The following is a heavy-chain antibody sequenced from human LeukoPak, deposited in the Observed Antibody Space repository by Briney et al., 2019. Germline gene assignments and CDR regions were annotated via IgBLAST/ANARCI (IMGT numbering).Heavy chain of an antibody. CDR3: AKDRRIREQLDY. D-gene: IGHD1/OR15-1a*01. CDR2: ISGDGGST. V-gene: IGHV3-43*02. CDR1: GFTFDDYA. Sequence: GGSLKLSCAASGFTFDDYAMHWVRQAPGKGLEWVSLISGDGGSTYYADSVKGRFTISRDNSKNSLYLQMNSLRTEDTALYYCAKDRRIREQLDYWGQGALVTVSS. J-gene: IGHJ4*02.